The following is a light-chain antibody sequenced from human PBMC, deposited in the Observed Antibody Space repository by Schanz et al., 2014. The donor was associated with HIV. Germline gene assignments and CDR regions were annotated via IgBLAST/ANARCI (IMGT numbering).Light chain of an antibody. J-gene: IGKJ2*02. CDR2: NAS. V-gene: IGKV1-5*03. CDR1: ESIYKW. Sequence: DIQMTQSPSTLSAFVGDRVTITCRASESIYKWLAWYQQKPGKAPKLLMYNASSLESGVPSRFSGGGSGTEFTLTISSLQPDDFATYYCQHYYSYPWTFGQGTELEIK. CDR3: QHYYSYPWT.